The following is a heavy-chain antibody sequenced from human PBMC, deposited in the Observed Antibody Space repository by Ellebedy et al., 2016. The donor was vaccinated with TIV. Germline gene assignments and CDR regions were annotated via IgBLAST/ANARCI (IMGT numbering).Heavy chain of an antibody. J-gene: IGHJ4*02. CDR3: ARDQWLGRAYYFDS. CDR1: GFTFSNYW. V-gene: IGHV3-7*01. CDR2: IKQDGSEK. D-gene: IGHD6-19*01. Sequence: GGSLRLSCGTSGFTFSNYWMTWVRQAPGKELEWVANIKQDGSEKYYVDSVKGRFSISRDNTKNSLYLQMNSLTDEDTAVYYCARDQWLGRAYYFDSWGQGTLVTVSS.